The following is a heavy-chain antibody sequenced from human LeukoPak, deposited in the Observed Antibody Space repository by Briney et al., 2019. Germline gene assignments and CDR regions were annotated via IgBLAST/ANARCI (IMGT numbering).Heavy chain of an antibody. D-gene: IGHD2-2*02. Sequence: GGSLRLSCAASGFTFNSYAMTWVRQGPGKGLEWVSTISGSGDSTHYADSVKGRFTISRDNSQNTLYLQMNSLRVEDTAVYYCVKGCSYTSCYTSDYWGQGTLVTVSS. V-gene: IGHV3-23*01. CDR3: VKGCSYTSCYTSDY. J-gene: IGHJ4*02. CDR1: GFTFNSYA. CDR2: ISGSGDST.